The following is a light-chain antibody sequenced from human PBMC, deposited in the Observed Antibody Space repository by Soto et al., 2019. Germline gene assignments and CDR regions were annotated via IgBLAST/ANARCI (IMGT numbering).Light chain of an antibody. CDR2: WAP. CDR3: HQYKSTPPT. J-gene: IGKJ2*01. Sequence: DIVMTQSPDSLAVSLGERATINCKSSQSVLYSSNNKNYLAWYQQRPGQPPKLLIYWAPTRESGVPDRFSGSGSGTDFTLTITSLQAEDVAVYYCHQYKSTPPTFGRGTKLEIK. V-gene: IGKV4-1*01. CDR1: QSVLYSSNNKNY.